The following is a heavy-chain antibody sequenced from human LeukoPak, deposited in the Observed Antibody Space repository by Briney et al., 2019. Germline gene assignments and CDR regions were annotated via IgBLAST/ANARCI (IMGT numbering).Heavy chain of an antibody. CDR2: IYSGGSP. CDR3: AKDLREYTSSPRNAFHI. J-gene: IGHJ3*02. CDR1: GFTVRSSY. V-gene: IGHV3-53*01. D-gene: IGHD6-6*01. Sequence: GGSLRLSCAASGFTVRSSYMSWVRQAPGKGLEWVSVIYSGGSPDYADSAKGRFTISSDNSKNTLYLQMNSLRVEDTAVYYCAKDLREYTSSPRNAFHIWGQGTMVTVSS.